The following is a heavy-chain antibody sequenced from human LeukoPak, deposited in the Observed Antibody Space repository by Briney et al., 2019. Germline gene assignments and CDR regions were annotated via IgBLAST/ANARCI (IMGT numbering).Heavy chain of an antibody. CDR3: ARLGHSVTYSVDHYYFDY. J-gene: IGHJ4*02. CDR2: IYYSGST. CDR1: GGSISSGDYY. V-gene: IGHV4-30-4*01. D-gene: IGHD1-26*01. Sequence: SETLSLTCTVSGGSISSGDYYWSWIRQPPGKGLEWIGYIYYSGSTDYNPSLKNRVTISVDTSKNQFSLKLSSVTATDTAVYYCARLGHSVTYSVDHYYFDYWGQGTLVTVSS.